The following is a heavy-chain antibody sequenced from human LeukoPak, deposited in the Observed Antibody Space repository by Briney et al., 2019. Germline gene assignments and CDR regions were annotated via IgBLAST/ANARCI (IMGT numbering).Heavy chain of an antibody. D-gene: IGHD5-12*01. Sequence: GGSLRLSCAASGFTFGRYSMNWVRQAPGKGLEWVSSITSGSLYIYYADSVRGRFTISRDNAKNSLYLQMNSLRAEDTAVYYCASPRYGYGVPTDYWGQGTLVTASS. V-gene: IGHV3-21*01. CDR2: ITSGSLYI. J-gene: IGHJ4*02. CDR3: ASPRYGYGVPTDY. CDR1: GFTFGRYS.